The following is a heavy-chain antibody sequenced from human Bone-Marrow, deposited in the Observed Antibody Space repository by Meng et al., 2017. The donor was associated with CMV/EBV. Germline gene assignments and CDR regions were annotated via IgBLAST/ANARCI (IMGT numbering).Heavy chain of an antibody. J-gene: IGHJ4*02. V-gene: IGHV3-74*01. CDR3: ARGNAHAFDY. CDR1: EFTFSSYW. D-gene: IGHD1-1*01. CDR2: INSDGSGT. Sequence: GESLKISCAVSEFTFSSYWMHWVRQAPGKGLVWVSRINSDGSGTTYADSVKGRFTISRDNAKNTLYLQMNSLRAEDTAVYYCARGNAHAFDYWGQGTLDTVSS.